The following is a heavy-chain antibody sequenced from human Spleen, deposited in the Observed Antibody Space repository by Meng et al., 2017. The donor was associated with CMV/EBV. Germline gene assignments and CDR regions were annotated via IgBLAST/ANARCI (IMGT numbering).Heavy chain of an antibody. CDR2: IRHDGTNK. D-gene: IGHD3-16*01. J-gene: IGHJ4*02. V-gene: IGHV3-30*02. CDR3: AKDLLLFGGANAYFDY. Sequence: FTFDNYGMHGVRQTPGKGLEWVAFIRHDGTNKFYGDSVKVRFTISRDNSKNTVYLQMNSLRPEEMAVYYCAKDLLLFGGANAYFDYWGQGTLVTVSS. CDR1: FTFDNYG.